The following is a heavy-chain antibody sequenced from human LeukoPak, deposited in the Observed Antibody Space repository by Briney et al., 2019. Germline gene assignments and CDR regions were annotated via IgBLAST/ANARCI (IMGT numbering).Heavy chain of an antibody. CDR2: ISSSGSYI. CDR1: GFRFSDLG. Sequence: GGSLRLSCAASGFRFSDLGMNWVRQAPEKGLEWVSSISSSGSYIYYADSVKGRFTISRDNAKNSLYLQMNSLRAEDTAVYYCARVSSSGFDYWGQGTLVTVSS. V-gene: IGHV3-21*01. D-gene: IGHD3-22*01. J-gene: IGHJ4*02. CDR3: ARVSSSGFDY.